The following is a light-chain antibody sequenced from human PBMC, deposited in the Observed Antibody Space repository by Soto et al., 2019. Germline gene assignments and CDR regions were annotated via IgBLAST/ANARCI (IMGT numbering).Light chain of an antibody. V-gene: IGKV1-33*01. Sequence: DIQMTPSPSSLSASVGDRVTITCQASQDISNYLNWYQQKPGNAPKLLIYDASNLETGVPSRFSGGGSATYFTFTISSLQPEDIATYYCQQYDNLPLTFGGGTKVDIK. CDR2: DAS. CDR3: QQYDNLPLT. J-gene: IGKJ4*01. CDR1: QDISNY.